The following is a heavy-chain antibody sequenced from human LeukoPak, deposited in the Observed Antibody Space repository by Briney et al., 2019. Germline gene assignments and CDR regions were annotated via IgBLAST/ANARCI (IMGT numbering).Heavy chain of an antibody. CDR2: IYPGDSDT. V-gene: IGHV5-51*01. CDR1: GYSFTSYW. CDR3: ARRPVYYYDSSGYPAYYFDY. Sequence: GESLKISCKGSGYSFTSYWIGWVRPMPGKGLEWMGIIYPGDSDTRYSPSFQGQVTISADKSISTAYLQWSSLKASDTAMYYCARRPVYYYDSSGYPAYYFDYWGQGTLVTVSS. D-gene: IGHD3-22*01. J-gene: IGHJ4*02.